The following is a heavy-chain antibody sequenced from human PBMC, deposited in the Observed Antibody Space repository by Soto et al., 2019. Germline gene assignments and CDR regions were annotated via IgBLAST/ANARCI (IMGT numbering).Heavy chain of an antibody. J-gene: IGHJ6*03. CDR3: ARGLYSSSDYYYYYYMDV. D-gene: IGHD6-6*01. CDR2: IYSGGST. Sequence: GGSLRLSCAASGFTVSSNYMSWVRQAPGKGLEWVSVIYSGGSTYYADSVKGRFTISRHNSKNTLYLQMNSLRAEDTAVYYCARGLYSSSDYYYYYYMDVWGKGTTVTVSS. V-gene: IGHV3-53*04. CDR1: GFTVSSNY.